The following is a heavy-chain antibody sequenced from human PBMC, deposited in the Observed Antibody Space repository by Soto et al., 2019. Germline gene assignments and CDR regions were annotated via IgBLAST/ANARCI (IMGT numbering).Heavy chain of an antibody. Sequence: SATLSLTCSVSGGSISTYYCNWIRQPAGKGLEWIGRIDTSGSTNYNPSLKSRVTMSVDTSKNQFSLKLSSVTAADTAVYYCARGVHDLWSGPFDYWGQASPVTFCS. J-gene: IGHJ4*02. CDR1: GGSISTYY. CDR2: IDTSGST. D-gene: IGHD3-3*01. V-gene: IGHV4-4*07. CDR3: ARGVHDLWSGPFDY.